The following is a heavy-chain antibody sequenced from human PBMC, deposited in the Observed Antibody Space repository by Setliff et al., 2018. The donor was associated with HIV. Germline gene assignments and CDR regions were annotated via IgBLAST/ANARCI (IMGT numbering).Heavy chain of an antibody. CDR3: ATIVESSGYHGGNYFDF. CDR2: ISGSGGST. CDR1: GFTFSSYA. Sequence: PGGSLRLSCAASGFTFSSYAMSWVRQAPGKGLEWVSAISGSGGSTYYADSVRGRFTISRDNAKNLLYLQMNSLRVEDTAVYYCATIVESSGYHGGNYFDFWGRGSLVTVSS. D-gene: IGHD3-22*01. V-gene: IGHV3-23*01. J-gene: IGHJ4*02.